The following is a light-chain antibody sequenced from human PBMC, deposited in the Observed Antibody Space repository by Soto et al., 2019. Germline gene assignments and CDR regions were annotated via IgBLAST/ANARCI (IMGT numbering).Light chain of an antibody. J-gene: IGLJ1*01. CDR1: SSDVGDYNY. V-gene: IGLV2-14*01. CDR2: EVN. Sequence: QSALTQPASVSGSPGQSITISCTGTSSDVGDYNYVSWYQQHPGKAPKLMIYEVNNRPSGVSNRFSGSKSGDTASLTISGLQAEDEADYYSSSSTSSITYVFGTGTKLTVL. CDR3: SSSTSSITYV.